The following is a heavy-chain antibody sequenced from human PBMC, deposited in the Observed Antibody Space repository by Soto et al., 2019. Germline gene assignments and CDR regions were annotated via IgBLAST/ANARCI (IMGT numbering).Heavy chain of an antibody. Sequence: PSETLSLTCAVSGVSITRGGSSWTWIRQPPGKGLEWIGYFSHSGSTYYNPSLKSRVTISVDRSKNLFSLKLNSVTTADTAVYYCAREVNYWFDPWGQGTLVTV. CDR2: FSHSGST. CDR1: GVSITRGGSS. CDR3: AREVNYWFDP. V-gene: IGHV4-30-2*01. J-gene: IGHJ5*02. D-gene: IGHD3-10*01.